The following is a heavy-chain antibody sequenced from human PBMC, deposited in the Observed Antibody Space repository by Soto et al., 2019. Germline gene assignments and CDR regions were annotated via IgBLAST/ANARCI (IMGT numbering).Heavy chain of an antibody. D-gene: IGHD3-10*01. CDR2: ISYDGSNK. V-gene: IGHV3-30*03. Sequence: QVQLVESGGGVVQPGRSLRLSCAASGFTFSSHGMHWVRQAPGKGLEWVAVISYDGSNKYYADSVKGRFTTSRDNSKNTLYLQMNSRRTEDTAVYYCAVTTGSGGFDPWGQGTLVTVSS. CDR3: AVTTGSGGFDP. CDR1: GFTFSSHG. J-gene: IGHJ5*02.